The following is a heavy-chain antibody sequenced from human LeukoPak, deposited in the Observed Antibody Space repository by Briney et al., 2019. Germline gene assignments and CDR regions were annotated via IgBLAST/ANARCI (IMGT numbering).Heavy chain of an antibody. D-gene: IGHD6-19*01. CDR2: IYPGDSDT. J-gene: IGHJ5*02. V-gene: IGHV5-51*01. Sequence: GESLKISCKGSGYSFTSYWIGWVRQMPGKGLEWMGIIYPGDSDTRYSPSFQGQVTISADKSISTAYLQWSSLKASDIAMYYCARHYSSGWYGDWFDPWGQGTLVTVSS. CDR1: GYSFTSYW. CDR3: ARHYSSGWYGDWFDP.